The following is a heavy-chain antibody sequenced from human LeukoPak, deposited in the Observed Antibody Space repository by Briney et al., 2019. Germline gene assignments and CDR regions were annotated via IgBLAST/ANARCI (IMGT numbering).Heavy chain of an antibody. J-gene: IGHJ4*02. Sequence: GGSLRLSCAASGFTFSSYSMNWVRQAPGKGLEWVSNISSSSSTIYYADSVKGRFTISRDNAKNSLYLQMNSLRDEDTAVYYCARELGDYYDSSGYYAWGQGTLVTVSS. CDR1: GFTFSSYS. CDR2: ISSSSSTI. V-gene: IGHV3-48*02. CDR3: ARELGDYYDSSGYYA. D-gene: IGHD3-22*01.